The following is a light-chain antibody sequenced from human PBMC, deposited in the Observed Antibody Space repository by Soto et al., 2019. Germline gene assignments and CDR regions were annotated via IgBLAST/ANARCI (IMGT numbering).Light chain of an antibody. CDR3: ASWDDSLSVWV. J-gene: IGLJ3*02. CDR1: DSNIGRNF. V-gene: IGLV1-47*01. Sequence: QAVVSQPPSASATPGQRVTISCSGSDSNIGRNFVYWYQQLAGTAPKLLVFRNDQRPSGVPDRISGSKSGTAASLAISGLRSEDEADYYCASWDDSLSVWVFGGGTKVTVL. CDR2: RND.